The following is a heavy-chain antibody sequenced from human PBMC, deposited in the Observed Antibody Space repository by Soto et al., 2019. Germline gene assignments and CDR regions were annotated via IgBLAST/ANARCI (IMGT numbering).Heavy chain of an antibody. V-gene: IGHV4-59*01. CDR3: ARTNTFDI. CDR2: ISYSGKT. CDR1: GGSLSSYY. J-gene: IGHJ3*02. Sequence: SETLSLTCTVSGGSLSSYYWNWIRQPPGKGLEWIGYISYSGKTNYNPSLKSRVTISGDTSKNQFSLKLSSVTAAETAVYYCARTNTFDIWGQGTMVTV.